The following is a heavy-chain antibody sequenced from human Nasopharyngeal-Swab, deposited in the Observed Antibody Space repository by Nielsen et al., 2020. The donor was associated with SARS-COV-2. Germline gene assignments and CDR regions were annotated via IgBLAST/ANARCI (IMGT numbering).Heavy chain of an antibody. V-gene: IGHV3-30-3*01. J-gene: IGHJ3*02. Sequence: GESLKISCAASGFTFSSYAMHWVRQAPGKGLEWVAVISYDGSNKYYADSVKGRFTISRDNSKNTLYLQMNSLRAEDTAVYYCARDPDVDIVATDAFDIGGQGTMVTVSS. CDR1: GFTFSSYA. CDR3: ARDPDVDIVATDAFDI. D-gene: IGHD5-12*01. CDR2: ISYDGSNK.